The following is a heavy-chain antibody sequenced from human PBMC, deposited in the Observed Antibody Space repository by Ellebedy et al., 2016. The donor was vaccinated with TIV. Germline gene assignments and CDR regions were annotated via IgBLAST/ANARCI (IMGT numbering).Heavy chain of an antibody. CDR2: IKSKTDGATR. CDR1: RFSFSSYW. CDR3: SAGTGKTDFDY. D-gene: IGHD7-27*01. J-gene: IGHJ4*02. V-gene: IGHV3-15*01. Sequence: GESLKISCAASRFSFSSYWMSWVRQSPGKGLEWVGRIKSKTDGATRDFAAPVKGRFLISRDDSRSTVYLQMTSLKVEDTAVYYCSAGTGKTDFDYWGQGTLVTVSS.